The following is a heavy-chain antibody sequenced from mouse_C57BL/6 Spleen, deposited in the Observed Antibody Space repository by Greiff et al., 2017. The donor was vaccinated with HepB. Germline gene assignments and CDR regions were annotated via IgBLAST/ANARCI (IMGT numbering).Heavy chain of an antibody. CDR1: GYTFTDYN. CDR3: ASGGYYEDY. CDR2: INPNNGGT. D-gene: IGHD2-3*01. J-gene: IGHJ2*01. Sequence: VQLQQSGPELVKPGASVKMSCKASGYTFTDYNMHWVKPSHGKSLEWIGYINPNNGGTSYNQKFKGKATLTVNKSSSTAYMELRSLTSEDSAVYYCASGGYYEDYWGQGTTLTVSS. V-gene: IGHV1-22*01.